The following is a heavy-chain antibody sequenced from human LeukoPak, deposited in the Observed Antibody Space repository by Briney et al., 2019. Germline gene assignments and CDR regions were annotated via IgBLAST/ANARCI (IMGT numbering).Heavy chain of an antibody. CDR1: GFTFSSYS. V-gene: IGHV3-48*04. CDR2: ISSSSSTT. Sequence: QAGGSLRLSCAASGFTFSSYSMNWVRQAPGKGLEWVSYISSSSSTTYYADAVKGRFTMSSHSAKNSLYLQMNSLRAEDTAVYYCARDMWEGYYDSSGYYPLDYWGQGPLVTVSS. J-gene: IGHJ4*02. D-gene: IGHD3-22*01. CDR3: ARDMWEGYYDSSGYYPLDY.